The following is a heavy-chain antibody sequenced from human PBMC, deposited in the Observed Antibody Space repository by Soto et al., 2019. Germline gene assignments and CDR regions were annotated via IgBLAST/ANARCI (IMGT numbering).Heavy chain of an antibody. Sequence: PGGSLRLSCAASGFTFSDHYMDWVRQAPGKGLEWVGRIRNKANSYTTEYAASVKGRFTISRDDSKNSLYLQMNSLKTEDTAVYYCVRSAVTATPYYFDYWGQGTLVTVSS. CDR1: GFTFSDHY. CDR2: IRNKANSYTT. D-gene: IGHD2-21*02. V-gene: IGHV3-72*01. CDR3: VRSAVTATPYYFDY. J-gene: IGHJ4*02.